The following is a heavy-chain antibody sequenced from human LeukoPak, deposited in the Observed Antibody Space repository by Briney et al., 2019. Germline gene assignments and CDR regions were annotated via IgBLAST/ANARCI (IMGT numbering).Heavy chain of an antibody. D-gene: IGHD6-19*01. V-gene: IGHV3-43D*03. J-gene: IGHJ4*02. CDR2: ISWDGGST. Sequence: GGSLRLSCAASGLTFDDYAMHWVRQAPGKGLEGVSLISWDGGSTYYADSVKGRFTTSRDNSKNSLYLQMNSLRAEDTALYYCAKDNAEFIAVAGTGGFDYWGQGTLVTVSS. CDR1: GLTFDDYA. CDR3: AKDNAEFIAVAGTGGFDY.